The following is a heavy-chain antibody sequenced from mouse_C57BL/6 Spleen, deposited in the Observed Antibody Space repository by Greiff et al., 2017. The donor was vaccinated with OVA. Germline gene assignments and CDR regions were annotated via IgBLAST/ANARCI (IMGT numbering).Heavy chain of an antibody. D-gene: IGHD2-3*01. Sequence: VQLQQPGAELVMPGASVKLSCKASGYTFTSYWMHWVKQRPGQGLEWIGEIDPSDSYTNYNQKFKCKSTLTVDKSSSTAYMQLSSLTSEDSAVYYCARRGVYDGYYYFDYWGQGTTLTVSS. CDR3: ARRGVYDGYYYFDY. J-gene: IGHJ2*01. CDR2: IDPSDSYT. CDR1: GYTFTSYW. V-gene: IGHV1-69*01.